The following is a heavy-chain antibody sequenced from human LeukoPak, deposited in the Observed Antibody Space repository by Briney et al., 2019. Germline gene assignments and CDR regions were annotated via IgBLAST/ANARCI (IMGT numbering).Heavy chain of an antibody. J-gene: IGHJ4*02. V-gene: IGHV5-51*01. CDR3: AKVRGSGGFVIDY. CDR2: IFPRDSDT. CDR1: GYSFTTSW. D-gene: IGHD6-19*01. Sequence: GESLKISCKDSGYSFTTSWIGWMRQMPGNGLEWMGIIFPRDSDTRYSPSFQGQVTMSADKSISTAYLQWSSLKASDTAMYYCAKVRGSGGFVIDYWGQGTVVTVSS.